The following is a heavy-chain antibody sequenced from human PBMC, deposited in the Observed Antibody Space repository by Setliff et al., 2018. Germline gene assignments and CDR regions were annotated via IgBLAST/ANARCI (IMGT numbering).Heavy chain of an antibody. CDR1: GGSISSSNW. CDR3: ARKKTVYWYYGMVV. Sequence: SETLSLTCAVSGGSISSSNWWSWVRQPPGKGLEWIGEIYHSGSTNYNPSLKSRVTISVDTSKNQFSLKLSSVTAADTAVYYCARKKTVYWYYGMVVWGQGTTVTVSS. D-gene: IGHD2-15*01. CDR2: IYHSGST. J-gene: IGHJ6*02. V-gene: IGHV4-4*02.